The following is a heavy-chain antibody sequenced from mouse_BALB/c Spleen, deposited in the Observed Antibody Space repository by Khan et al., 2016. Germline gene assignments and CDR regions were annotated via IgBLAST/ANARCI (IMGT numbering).Heavy chain of an antibody. CDR3: ARDDYGSSYFDY. CDR2: IRYSGST. Sequence: EVQLQESGPGLVKPSQSLPLTCPVTGHSITCDHALNWIRQFPGNKLEWKGYIRYSGSTSHTPTLQSRISITRATSMIQFVLQLNSGTTENTAAYYWARDDYGSSYFDYWGEGNTLT. CDR1: GHSITCDHA. D-gene: IGHD1-1*01. J-gene: IGHJ2*01. V-gene: IGHV3-2*02.